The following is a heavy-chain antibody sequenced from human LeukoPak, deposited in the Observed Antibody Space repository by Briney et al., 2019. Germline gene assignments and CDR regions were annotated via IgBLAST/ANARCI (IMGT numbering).Heavy chain of an antibody. J-gene: IGHJ4*02. CDR1: GGSISSSSYY. D-gene: IGHD2-21*01. CDR2: GYYSGNT. V-gene: IGHV4-39*01. Sequence: PSETLSLTCTVSGGSISSSSYYWGWIRQPPGKGLEWIGNGYYSGNTYQNPSLKSRVTISVDTSKNQFSLKLSSVTASDTAVYYCARQGGDEVFDYWGQGTLVTVSS. CDR3: ARQGGDEVFDY.